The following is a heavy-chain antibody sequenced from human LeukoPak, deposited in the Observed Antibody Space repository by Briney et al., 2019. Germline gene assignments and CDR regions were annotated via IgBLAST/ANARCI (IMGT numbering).Heavy chain of an antibody. D-gene: IGHD2-2*01. Sequence: PSETLSLTCTVSGDSISGSSYFWGWVRQPPGKGLEWLASIYYSGTTYYNPPLKSRLSISVDTSKNQFSLSLNSVTAADTAVYYCARDVLGYCSTSSCYAAWSDSWGQGTLVTVSS. CDR3: ARDVLGYCSTSSCYAAWSDS. CDR1: GDSISGSSYF. V-gene: IGHV4-39*07. J-gene: IGHJ5*01. CDR2: IYYSGTT.